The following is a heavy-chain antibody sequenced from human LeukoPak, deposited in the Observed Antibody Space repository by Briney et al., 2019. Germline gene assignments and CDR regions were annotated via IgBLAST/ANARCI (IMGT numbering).Heavy chain of an antibody. CDR1: GFTFDDYA. CDR3: AQSEGYFDWLFRS. Sequence: GGSLRLSCAASGFTFDDYAMHWVRQAPGKGLEWVSGISWNSGSTGYADSVKGRFTISRDNAKNSLYLQMNSLRAEDTALYYCAQSEGYFDWLFRSWGQGTLVTVSS. CDR2: ISWNSGST. D-gene: IGHD3-9*01. V-gene: IGHV3-9*01. J-gene: IGHJ5*02.